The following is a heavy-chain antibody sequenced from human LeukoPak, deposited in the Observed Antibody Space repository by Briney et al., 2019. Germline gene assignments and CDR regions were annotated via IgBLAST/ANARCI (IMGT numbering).Heavy chain of an antibody. V-gene: IGHV4-59*08. J-gene: IGHJ6*02. D-gene: IGHD2-2*02. CDR3: ARHLSYCSSTSCYTYYYGMDV. Sequence: PSETLSLTCAVYGGSFSSYYWSWIRQPPGKGLEWIGYIYYSGSTNYNPSLKSRVTISVDTSKNQFSLKLSSVTAADTAVYYCARHLSYCSSTSCYTYYYGMDVWGQGTTVTVSS. CDR1: GGSFSSYY. CDR2: IYYSGST.